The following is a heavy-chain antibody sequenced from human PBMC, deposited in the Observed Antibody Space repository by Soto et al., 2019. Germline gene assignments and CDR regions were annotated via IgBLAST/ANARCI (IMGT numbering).Heavy chain of an antibody. CDR1: GFTVPDNA. V-gene: IGHV3-49*03. CDR3: SGHGGLSAP. Sequence: LRLSCSTSGFTVPDNALSWFRQAPGKGPERVGLISGTTYGGTAEYAASVRGRFIVSREDSKRIAYLQMNSLKTEDTAVYYCSGHGGLSAPWGPGTLVTVSS. J-gene: IGHJ4*02. CDR2: ISGTTYGGTA. D-gene: IGHD6-13*01.